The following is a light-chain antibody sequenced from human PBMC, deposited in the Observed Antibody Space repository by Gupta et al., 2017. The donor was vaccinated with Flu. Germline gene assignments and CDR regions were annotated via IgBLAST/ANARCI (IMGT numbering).Light chain of an antibody. J-gene: IGLJ1*01. Sequence: PGHTSRITCSGDALPKQYAYWYQQKPVQAPVLVIYKDSERPSGIPERFSGSSSGTTVTLTISGVQAEDEADYYCQSADSSGTYVFGTGTKVTVL. CDR3: QSADSSGTYV. CDR1: ALPKQY. CDR2: KDS. V-gene: IGLV3-25*03.